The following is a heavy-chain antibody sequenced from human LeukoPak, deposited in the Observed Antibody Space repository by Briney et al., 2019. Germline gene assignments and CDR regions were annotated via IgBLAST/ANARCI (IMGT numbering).Heavy chain of an antibody. D-gene: IGHD3-22*01. J-gene: IGHJ4*02. Sequence: GGSLSLSCAASGCSFSDYSMNWVRQAPGKGLEGVSFISSYSTYRYYADSLKGRFTISRDNAKNSMYLKMNSLRAEDTAVYSCARDSFAGYDSSGYSSYDYWGQETLVTVSS. CDR2: ISSYSTYR. V-gene: IGHV3-21*01. CDR3: ARDSFAGYDSSGYSSYDY. CDR1: GCSFSDYS.